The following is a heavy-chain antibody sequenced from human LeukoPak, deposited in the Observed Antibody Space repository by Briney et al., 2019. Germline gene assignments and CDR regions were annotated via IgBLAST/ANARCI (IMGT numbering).Heavy chain of an antibody. J-gene: IGHJ4*02. D-gene: IGHD5-18*01. CDR3: VKEERGYGYGDY. Sequence: GVSLRLSCAASGFTFSNCAMSWVRQPPGKGLEWVSAVSDDGAKTWYADSVKGRFTISRDNSKNTVSLQMTNLRADDTARYYCVKEERGYGYGDYWGQGTLVTVSS. CDR1: GFTFSNCA. CDR2: VSDDGAKT. V-gene: IGHV3-23*01.